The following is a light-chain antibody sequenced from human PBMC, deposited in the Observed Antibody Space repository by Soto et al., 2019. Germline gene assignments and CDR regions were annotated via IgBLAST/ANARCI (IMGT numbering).Light chain of an antibody. CDR1: QSVASSS. Sequence: KKSAGTLSLKKGERASLSCRASQSVASSSIAWYQQRLGQAPRLLIYGASNRATGIPDRFSGSGSGTDFTLTFSRLDPEDFAVYYCQHYGVSQGTFGHVTMVDIK. CDR2: GAS. J-gene: IGKJ2*01. CDR3: QHYGVSQGT. V-gene: IGKV3-20*01.